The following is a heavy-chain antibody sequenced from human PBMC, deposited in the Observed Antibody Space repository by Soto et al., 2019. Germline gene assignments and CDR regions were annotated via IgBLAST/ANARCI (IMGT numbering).Heavy chain of an antibody. CDR2: IYPGDSDT. CDR1: GYTFTDFW. CDR3: ARNPSLIAAAAFDY. D-gene: IGHD6-13*01. V-gene: IGHV5-51*01. J-gene: IGHJ4*02. Sequence: PGESLKISCKGSGYTFTDFWIGWVRQMPGKGLEWMGIIYPGDSDTRYSPSFQGQVTISADKSITTAYLQWGSLEASDTAVYYCARNPSLIAAAAFDYWGQGTLVTVSS.